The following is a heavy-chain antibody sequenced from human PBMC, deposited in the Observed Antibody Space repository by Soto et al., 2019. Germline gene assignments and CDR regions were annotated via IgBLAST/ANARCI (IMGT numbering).Heavy chain of an antibody. J-gene: IGHJ1*01. D-gene: IGHD4-17*01. V-gene: IGHV3-48*01. CDR2: ISGSSGTI. CDR1: GFTFSNYA. Sequence: PGGSLRLSCAASGFTFSNYAINWVRQAPGKGLEWLSYISGSSGTIYYADSVKGRFTISRDNAKNSLYLQMNSLRAEDTAVYYCARDAVTTRDWGQGTLVTVAS. CDR3: ARDAVTTRD.